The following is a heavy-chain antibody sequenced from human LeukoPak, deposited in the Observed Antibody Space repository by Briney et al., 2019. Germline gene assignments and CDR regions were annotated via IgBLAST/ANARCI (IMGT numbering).Heavy chain of an antibody. CDR1: GYTFTSYA. Sequence: ASVKVSCKASGYTFTSYAMHWVRQAPGQRLEWMGWINAGNGNTKYSQKFQGRVTITRDTSASTAYMELSSLRSEDTAVYYCARDHYYGSGSPPFDYWGQGTLVTVSS. V-gene: IGHV1-3*01. J-gene: IGHJ4*02. CDR2: INAGNGNT. D-gene: IGHD3-10*01. CDR3: ARDHYYGSGSPPFDY.